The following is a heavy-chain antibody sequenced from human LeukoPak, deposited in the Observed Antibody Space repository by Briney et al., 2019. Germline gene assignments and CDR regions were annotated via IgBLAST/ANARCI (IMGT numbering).Heavy chain of an antibody. V-gene: IGHV3-74*01. CDR3: ARGNWEPADY. J-gene: IGHJ4*02. Sequence: GGPLRLSCAASGFTYNIYVMSWVRHAPGKGLEWVSHIKSDGSSTAYAESVKGRFTISRDNAKNTLYLQMNSLRVDDTAVYYCARGNWEPADYWGQGTLVTVSS. CDR2: IKSDGSST. D-gene: IGHD1-26*01. CDR1: GFTYNIYV.